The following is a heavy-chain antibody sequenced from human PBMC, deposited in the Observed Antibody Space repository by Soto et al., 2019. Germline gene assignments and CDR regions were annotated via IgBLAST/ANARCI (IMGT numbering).Heavy chain of an antibody. J-gene: IGHJ5*02. V-gene: IGHV4-39*02. CDR1: GGSIISSTYY. CDR3: ASNESHKFGDLLRRGDWFDP. CDR2: IYYSGST. Sequence: QLQLQESGPGLVKPSETLSLTCTVSGGSIISSTYYWGWIRQPPGKGLEWIGSIYYSGSTDYNPYIKSRVNISVDTSRNTFSLRLSSVTAADTAMYYCASNESHKFGDLLRRGDWFDPWGQGTLVTVSS. D-gene: IGHD3-10*01.